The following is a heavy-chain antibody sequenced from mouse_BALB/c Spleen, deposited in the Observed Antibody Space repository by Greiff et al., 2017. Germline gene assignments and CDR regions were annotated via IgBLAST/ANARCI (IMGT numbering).Heavy chain of an antibody. CDR3: ARQVRRFDY. Sequence: DVMLVESGGDLVKPGGSLKLSCAASGFTFSSYGMSWVRQTPDKRLEWVATISSGGSYTYYPDSVKGRFTISRDNAKNTLYLQMSSLKSEDTAMYYCARQVRRFDYWGQGTTLTVSS. V-gene: IGHV5-6*02. CDR1: GFTFSSYG. CDR2: ISSGGSYT. D-gene: IGHD2-14*01. J-gene: IGHJ2*01.